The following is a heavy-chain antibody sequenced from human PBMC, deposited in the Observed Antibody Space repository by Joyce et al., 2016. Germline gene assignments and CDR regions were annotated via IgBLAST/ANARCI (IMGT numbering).Heavy chain of an antibody. CDR2: IHYTGAT. CDR3: ARGTDYVWVSP. D-gene: IGHD3-16*01. Sequence: QVQLQQWGAGLLKPSETLSLTCGVYVASFTLYPYWFSWIRQAPEKGLEWIGEIHYTGATNYNPSFKSRVTMSVDTSKSQFFLKLTSMTAADTAVYYCARGTDYVWVSPWGQGTLVTVSS. J-gene: IGHJ4*02. V-gene: IGHV4-34*02. CDR1: VASFTLYPYW.